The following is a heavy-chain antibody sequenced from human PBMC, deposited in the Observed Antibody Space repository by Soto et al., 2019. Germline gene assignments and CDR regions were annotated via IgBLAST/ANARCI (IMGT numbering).Heavy chain of an antibody. CDR1: GYTFTSYG. J-gene: IGHJ4*02. Sequence: QVQLVQSGAEVKKPGASVKVSCKASGYTFTSYGISWVRQAPGQGLEWMGWISVNNGDTDYAQKLQGRVTITTDTSTSIAYMGLRSLRSDDTAVYYCARDYLIGYGGNPLDYWGQGTLVTVSS. CDR2: ISVNNGDT. D-gene: IGHD2-15*01. V-gene: IGHV1-18*01. CDR3: ARDYLIGYGGNPLDY.